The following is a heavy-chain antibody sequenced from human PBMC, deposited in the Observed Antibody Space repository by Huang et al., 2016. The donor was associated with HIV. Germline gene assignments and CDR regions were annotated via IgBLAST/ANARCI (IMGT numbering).Heavy chain of an antibody. CDR3: AGHGRGAGHYYNNMDV. Sequence: LQLQESGPGLVKSSETLSLICTVSGGSIRSSRYYWGWIRPPPGKGPEWIGSVYYRENNAYTAPLKSRVTISVGTSKNRFSLKVNSVTAADTDVYYCAGHGRGAGHYYNNMDVWGRGTTVTVSS. CDR1: GGSIRSSRYY. CDR2: VYYRENN. D-gene: IGHD6-19*01. J-gene: IGHJ6*02. V-gene: IGHV4-39*01.